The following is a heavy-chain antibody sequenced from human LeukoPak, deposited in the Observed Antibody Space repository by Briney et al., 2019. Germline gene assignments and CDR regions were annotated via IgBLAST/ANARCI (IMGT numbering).Heavy chain of an antibody. CDR2: IRYDGSNT. J-gene: IGHJ3*02. CDR3: AKDRFRPSHPYYYDSSGYYFDAFDI. D-gene: IGHD3-22*01. CDR1: GFSFSTYG. Sequence: GGSLRLSCAASGFSFSTYGMHWVRQAPGKGLEWVAFIRYDGSNTYYADSVKGRFTISRDNSKNTLYLQMNSLRAEDTAVYYCAKDRFRPSHPYYYDSSGYYFDAFDIWGQGTMVTVSS. V-gene: IGHV3-30*02.